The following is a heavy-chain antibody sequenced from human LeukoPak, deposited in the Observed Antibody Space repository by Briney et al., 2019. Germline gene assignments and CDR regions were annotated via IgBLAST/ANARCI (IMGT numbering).Heavy chain of an antibody. Sequence: PSENLSLNCAVYGGSFSGYYWSWIRQPPGKGLEWIGEINHSGSTNYNPSLKSRVTISVDTSKNQFSLKLSSVTAADTAVYYCARGEDIVVVPAATNWFDPWGQGTLVTVSS. D-gene: IGHD2-2*01. J-gene: IGHJ5*02. CDR2: INHSGST. V-gene: IGHV4-34*01. CDR3: ARGEDIVVVPAATNWFDP. CDR1: GGSFSGYY.